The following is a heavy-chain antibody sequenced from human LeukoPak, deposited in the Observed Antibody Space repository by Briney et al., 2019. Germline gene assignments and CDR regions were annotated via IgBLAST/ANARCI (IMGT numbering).Heavy chain of an antibody. J-gene: IGHJ5*02. V-gene: IGHV5-51*01. CDR1: GSIFTSYW. D-gene: IGHD3-3*01. CDR2: IYTGDSDT. Sequence: GASLQICCEGAGSIFTSYWIGGGRPLRGKGLEWRGIIYTGDSDTRYSPSFQGQVTISADKSISTAYLQWSSLKASDTAMYYCARSSDFWSGYYTSPNWFDPWGQGTLVTVSS. CDR3: ARSSDFWSGYYTSPNWFDP.